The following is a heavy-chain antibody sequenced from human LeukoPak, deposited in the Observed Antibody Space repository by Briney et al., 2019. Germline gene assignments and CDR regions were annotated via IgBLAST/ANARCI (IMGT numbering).Heavy chain of an antibody. CDR1: GFTFSSYA. D-gene: IGHD3-22*01. Sequence: GGSLRLSCAASGFTFSSYAMHWVREAPGKGLEYVSAISSNGGSTYYANSVKGRFTISRDNSKNTLYLQMGSLRAEDMAVYYCARSTYYYDSSGYYGYWGQGTLVTVSS. CDR3: ARSTYYYDSSGYYGY. V-gene: IGHV3-64*01. J-gene: IGHJ4*02. CDR2: ISSNGGST.